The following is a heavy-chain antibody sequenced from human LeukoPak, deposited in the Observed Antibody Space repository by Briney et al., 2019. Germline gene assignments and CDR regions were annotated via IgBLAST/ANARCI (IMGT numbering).Heavy chain of an antibody. CDR1: GGSISSSSYY. CDR2: IYYSGST. J-gene: IGHJ3*02. V-gene: IGHV4-39*01. Sequence: SETLSLTCTASGGSISSSSYYWGWIRQPPGKGLEWIGSIYYSGSTYYNPSLKSRVTISVDTSKNQFSLKLSSVTAADTAVYYCARAKRNGFDIWGQGTMVTVSS. CDR3: ARAKRNGFDI.